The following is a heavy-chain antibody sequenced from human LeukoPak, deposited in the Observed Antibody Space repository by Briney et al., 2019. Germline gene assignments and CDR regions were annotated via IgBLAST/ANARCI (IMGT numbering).Heavy chain of an antibody. Sequence: SVKVSRKASGGTFSSYAISWVRQAPGQGLEWMGRIIPIFGTANYAQKFQGRVTITTDESTSTAYMELSSLRSEDTAVYYCARTEVYYDSSGYYYAAFDYWGQGTLVTVSS. D-gene: IGHD3-22*01. CDR2: IIPIFGTA. CDR1: GGTFSSYA. J-gene: IGHJ4*02. V-gene: IGHV1-69*05. CDR3: ARTEVYYDSSGYYYAAFDY.